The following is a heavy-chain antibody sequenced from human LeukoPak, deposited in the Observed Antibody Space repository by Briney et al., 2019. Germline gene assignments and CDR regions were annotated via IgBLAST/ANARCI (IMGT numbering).Heavy chain of an antibody. CDR2: IYYSGST. CDR1: GGSISSSSYY. D-gene: IGHD3-10*01. J-gene: IGHJ4*02. CDR3: AREPLSNYYGSGSYTPFSSL. Sequence: SEALSLTCTVSGGSISSSSYYWGWIRQPPGKGLEWIGSIYYSGSTYYNLSLKSRVTISVDTSKNQFSLKLSSVTAADTAVYYCAREPLSNYYGSGSYTPFSSLWGQGTLVTVSS. V-gene: IGHV4-39*07.